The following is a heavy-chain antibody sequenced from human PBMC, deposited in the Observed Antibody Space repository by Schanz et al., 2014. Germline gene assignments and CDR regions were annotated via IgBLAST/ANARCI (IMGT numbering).Heavy chain of an antibody. J-gene: IGHJ4*02. D-gene: IGHD3-3*01. CDR2: IKQDESER. CDR1: GFNFSTYA. Sequence: VHLVESGGGVVQPGGSLRLSCAASGFNFSTYALHWVRQAPGKGLEWVANIKQDESERSYVDSVKGRFTISRDNAKNSLYLQMNSLRAEDTAVYYCARDKGGYYPFDYWGPGTLVTVSS. V-gene: IGHV3-7*01. CDR3: ARDKGGYYPFDY.